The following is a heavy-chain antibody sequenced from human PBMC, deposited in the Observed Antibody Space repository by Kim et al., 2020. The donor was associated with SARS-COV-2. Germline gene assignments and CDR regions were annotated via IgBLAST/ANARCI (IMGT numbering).Heavy chain of an antibody. CDR2: INPNSGGT. V-gene: IGHV1-2*04. Sequence: ASVKVSCKASGYTFTGYYMHWVRQAPGQGLEWMGWINPNSGGTNYAQKFQGWVTMTRDTSISTAYMELSRLRSDDTAVYYCAREGVYDSSPTGYFDLWGRGTLVTVSS. D-gene: IGHD3-22*01. CDR1: GYTFTGYY. CDR3: AREGVYDSSPTGYFDL. J-gene: IGHJ2*01.